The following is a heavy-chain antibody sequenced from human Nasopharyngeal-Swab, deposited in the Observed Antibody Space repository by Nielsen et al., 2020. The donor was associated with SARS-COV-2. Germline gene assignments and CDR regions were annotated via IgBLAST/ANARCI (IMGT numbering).Heavy chain of an antibody. D-gene: IGHD2-21*01. Sequence: GGSLRLSCAASGFTFSSYGMHWVRQAPGKGLEWVAVIWYDGSNKYYADSVKGRFTISRDNSKNTLYLQMNSLRAEDTAVYYCARDRDYYSPYYYYYYGMDVWGQGTTVTVSS. CDR2: IWYDGSNK. CDR1: GFTFSSYG. V-gene: IGHV3-33*01. J-gene: IGHJ6*02. CDR3: ARDRDYYSPYYYYYYGMDV.